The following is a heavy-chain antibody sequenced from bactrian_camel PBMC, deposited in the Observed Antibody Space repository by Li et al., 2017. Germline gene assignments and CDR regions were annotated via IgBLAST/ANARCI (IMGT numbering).Heavy chain of an antibody. V-gene: IGHV3S6*01. J-gene: IGHJ4*01. CDR3: MTTPEAGTGLVCVIG. Sequence: HVQLVESGGGLVQPGGSLRLSCAASGFTFRHYYGTWARQAPGKGLEWVSSVDISGFGTYYADSVKGRFTISKDRAEDTVYLQMDSVKPEDTAMYTCMTTPEAGTGLVCVIGRGPGTQVTVS. D-gene: IGHD5*01. CDR1: GFTFRHYY. CDR2: VDISGFGT.